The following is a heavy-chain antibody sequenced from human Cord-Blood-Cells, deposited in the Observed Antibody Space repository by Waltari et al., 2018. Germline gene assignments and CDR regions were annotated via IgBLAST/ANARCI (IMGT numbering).Heavy chain of an antibody. CDR1: GGTFSSYA. V-gene: IGHV1-69*06. Sequence: QVQLVQSGAEVKKPGSSVKVSCKASGGTFSSYAISWVRQAPGQGLEWMGGIIPIFGTANYAQKFQGRVTITADKSTITAYMELSSLRSEDTAVYYCAREGGYCTNGVCYTGAAFDIWGQGTMVTVSS. J-gene: IGHJ3*02. D-gene: IGHD2-8*01. CDR2: IIPIFGTA. CDR3: AREGGYCTNGVCYTGAAFDI.